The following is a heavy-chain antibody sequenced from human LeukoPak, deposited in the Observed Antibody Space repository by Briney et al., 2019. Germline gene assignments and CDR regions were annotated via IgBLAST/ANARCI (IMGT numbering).Heavy chain of an antibody. D-gene: IGHD2-21*02. CDR1: GGTFSSYA. CDR3: ARMREVVVVTSPDAFDI. J-gene: IGHJ3*02. Sequence: ASVKVSCKASGGTFSSYAISWVRQAPGQGLEWVGGIIPIFGTANYAQKFQGRVTITTDEPTSTAYLELSSLRSEDTAVYCCARMREVVVVTSPDAFDIWGQGTMVTVSS. V-gene: IGHV1-69*05. CDR2: IIPIFGTA.